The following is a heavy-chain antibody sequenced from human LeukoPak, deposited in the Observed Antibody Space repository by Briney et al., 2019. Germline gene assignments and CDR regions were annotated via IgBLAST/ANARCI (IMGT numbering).Heavy chain of an antibody. CDR3: ARVVVGAPSVHAFDI. D-gene: IGHD1-26*01. V-gene: IGHV4-61*01. CDR1: GGSISSGSYY. CDR2: IYYSGST. Sequence: PSQTLSLTCTVSGGSISSGSYYWSWIRQPPGKGLEWIGYIYYSGSTNYNPSLKSRVTISVDTSKNQFSLKLSSVTAADTAVYYCARVVVGAPSVHAFDIWGQGTMVTVSS. J-gene: IGHJ3*02.